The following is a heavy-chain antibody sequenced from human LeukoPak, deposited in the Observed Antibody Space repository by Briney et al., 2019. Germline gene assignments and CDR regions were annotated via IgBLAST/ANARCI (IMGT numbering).Heavy chain of an antibody. V-gene: IGHV2-5*02. Sequence: SGPTLVKPTQPLTLTCTISGFSLSSSGVGVGWIRQTPGKALERLALIYWDDDKRYSPSLKSRLTITKDTSKNQVVLTMTNMDPVDTATYYCAHSRSDYYYDSSGSYYFDYWGQGSLVSVSS. CDR3: AHSRSDYYYDSSGSYYFDY. CDR1: GFSLSSSGVG. CDR2: IYWDDDK. D-gene: IGHD3-22*01. J-gene: IGHJ4*02.